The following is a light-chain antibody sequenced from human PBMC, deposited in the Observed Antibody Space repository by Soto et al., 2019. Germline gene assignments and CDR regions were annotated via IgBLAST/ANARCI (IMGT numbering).Light chain of an antibody. CDR3: QQYGSSPLT. J-gene: IGKJ4*01. CDR1: ESFYSNY. V-gene: IGKV3-20*01. CDR2: GAS. Sequence: EIVLTQSPGTLSLSAGEGATLSCRANESFYSNYLAWYQQKPGQAPRLLIFGASNKATGIPDRFTGSGFGTDFTLTISRLEPDDFAMYYCQQYGSSPLTFGGGTNVEIK.